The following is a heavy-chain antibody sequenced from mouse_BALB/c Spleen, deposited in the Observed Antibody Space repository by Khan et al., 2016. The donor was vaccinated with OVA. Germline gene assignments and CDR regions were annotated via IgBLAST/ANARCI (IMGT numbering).Heavy chain of an antibody. J-gene: IGHJ3*01. CDR3: ARSTYRYAFAY. CDR1: GDSITSGY. Sequence: EVQLVESGPSLVKPSQTPSLTCSVTGDSITSGYWCWIRNFPGNKLEYMGYILYSGSTYYNPSLKSRISITRHTSQNQYYLQCNSVTTDDTASCYCARSTYRYAFAYWGQGTLVTVSA. CDR2: ILYSGST. V-gene: IGHV3-8*02. D-gene: IGHD2-14*01.